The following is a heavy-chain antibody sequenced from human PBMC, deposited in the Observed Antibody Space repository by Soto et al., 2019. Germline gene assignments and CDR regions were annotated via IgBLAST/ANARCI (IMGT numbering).Heavy chain of an antibody. J-gene: IGHJ3*02. CDR3: ARTYGFDAFDI. CDR1: GGSISSYY. D-gene: IGHD4-17*01. V-gene: IGHV4-59*01. Sequence: QVQLQESGPGLVKPSETLSLTCTVSGGSISSYYCSWIRQPPGKGLEWIGYIYYSGSTNYNPSLKIRVTISVDTSKNQFSLKLRSVTAADTAVYYCARTYGFDAFDIWGQETMVTVSS. CDR2: IYYSGST.